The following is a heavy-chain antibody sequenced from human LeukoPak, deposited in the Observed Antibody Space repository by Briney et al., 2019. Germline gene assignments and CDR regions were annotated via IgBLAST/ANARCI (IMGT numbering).Heavy chain of an antibody. CDR1: GYTFTGYY. CDR2: INPNSGGT. Sequence: ASVKVSCKASGYTFTGYYMHWVRQAPGQGLEWMGWINPNSGGTNYAQKFQGRVTMTRDTSISTAYMELSRLRSDDTAVYYCARPREEWLSFFDYWGQGTLVTVSS. D-gene: IGHD3-3*01. J-gene: IGHJ4*02. CDR3: ARPREEWLSFFDY. V-gene: IGHV1-2*02.